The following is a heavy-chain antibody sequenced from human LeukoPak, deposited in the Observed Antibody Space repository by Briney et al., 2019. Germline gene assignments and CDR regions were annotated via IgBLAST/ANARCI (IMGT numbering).Heavy chain of an antibody. V-gene: IGHV1-2*06. D-gene: IGHD2-2*01. CDR3: AIKNQLLGFDY. Sequence: EASVKVSCKASGYTFTGYYMHWVRQAPGQGLEWMGRINPNSGGTNYAQKFQGRVTMTRDTSISTAYMELSRLRSDDTAVYYCAIKNQLLGFDYWGQGTLVTVSS. CDR1: GYTFTGYY. CDR2: INPNSGGT. J-gene: IGHJ4*02.